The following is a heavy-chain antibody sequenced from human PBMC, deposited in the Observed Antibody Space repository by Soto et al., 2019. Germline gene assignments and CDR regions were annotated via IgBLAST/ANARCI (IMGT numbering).Heavy chain of an antibody. CDR1: GGSTSSGDYY. J-gene: IGHJ4*02. Sequence: QVQLQESGPGLVKPSQTLSLTCMVSGGSTSSGDYYRSWIRQYPGKGLEWIGSIHYSGTIYYNPSLRSRATMSVATSNLQFSLKLSSVTAAYTAVYYCTIGLDWAKLGYWGQGTLVTVSS. CDR3: TIGLDWAKLGY. CDR2: IHYSGTI. D-gene: IGHD1-1*01. V-gene: IGHV4-31*03.